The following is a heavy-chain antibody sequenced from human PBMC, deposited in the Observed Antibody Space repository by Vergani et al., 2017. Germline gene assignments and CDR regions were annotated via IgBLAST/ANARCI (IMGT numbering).Heavy chain of an antibody. J-gene: IGHJ4*02. CDR3: ARGGNSGTLDY. CDR2: IGTAGDT. V-gene: IGHV3-13*01. CDR1: GFTFSSYD. D-gene: IGHD1-14*01. Sequence: EVQLVESGGGLVQPGGSLRLSCAASGFTFSSYDMHWGRQATGKGLEWVSAIGTAGDTYYPGSVKGRFTISRENAKNSLYLQMNSLRAGDTAVYYCARGGNSGTLDYWGQGTLVTVSS.